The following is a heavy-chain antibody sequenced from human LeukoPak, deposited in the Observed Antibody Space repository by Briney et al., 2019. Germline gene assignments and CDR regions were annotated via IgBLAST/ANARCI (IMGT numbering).Heavy chain of an antibody. J-gene: IGHJ4*02. CDR3: ARESSSLHYFDY. V-gene: IGHV1-69*04. CDR2: IISILGIA. CDR1: GGTFSIYT. D-gene: IGHD6-13*01. Sequence: SVKVSCKASGGTFSIYTISWVRQAPGQGLEWMGRIISILGIANYAQKFQGRVTITADKSTSTAYMELSSLRSEDTAVYYCARESSSLHYFDYWGQGTLVTVSS.